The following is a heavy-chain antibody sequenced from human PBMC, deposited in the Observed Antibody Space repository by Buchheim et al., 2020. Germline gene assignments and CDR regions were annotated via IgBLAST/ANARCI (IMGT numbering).Heavy chain of an antibody. CDR3: ARESFYSSSWEIDY. Sequence: QVQLVESGGGVVQPGRSLRLSCAASGFTFSSYAMHWVLQAPGKGLEWVAVMSYDGSNKYYADSVKGRFTISRDNSKNTLYLQMNNLRAEDTAVYYCARESFYSSSWEIDYWGQGTL. D-gene: IGHD6-13*01. CDR2: MSYDGSNK. CDR1: GFTFSSYA. J-gene: IGHJ4*02. V-gene: IGHV3-30*04.